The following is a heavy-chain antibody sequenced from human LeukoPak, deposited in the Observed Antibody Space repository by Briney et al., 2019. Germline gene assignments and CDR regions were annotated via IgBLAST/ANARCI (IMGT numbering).Heavy chain of an antibody. CDR2: IIPIFGTA. CDR3: ASGHHDY. V-gene: IGHV1-69*13. CDR1: GYTFTSYG. Sequence: SVKVSCKASGYTFTSYGINWVRQATGQGLEWMGGIIPIFGTANYAQKFQGRVTITADESTSTAYMELSSLRSEDTAVYYCASGHHDYWGQGTLVTVSS. J-gene: IGHJ4*02.